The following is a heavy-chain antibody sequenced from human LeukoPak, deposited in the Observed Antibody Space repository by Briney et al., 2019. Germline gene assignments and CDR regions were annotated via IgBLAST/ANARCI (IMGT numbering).Heavy chain of an antibody. V-gene: IGHV3-9*01. J-gene: IGHJ6*02. Sequence: GGSLRLSCAASGFTFDDYAMHWARQAPGKGLEWVSGISWNSGTIGYADSVKGRFTISRDNAKNSLYLQMNSLRAEDTALYYCAKATENYYYYGMDVWGQGTTVTVSS. CDR2: ISWNSGTI. CDR1: GFTFDDYA. CDR3: AKATENYYYYGMDV.